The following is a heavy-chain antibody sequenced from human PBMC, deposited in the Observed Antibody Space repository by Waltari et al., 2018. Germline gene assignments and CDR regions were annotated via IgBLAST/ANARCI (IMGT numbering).Heavy chain of an antibody. CDR1: GFSFDDYA. CDR2: VSWKSGNL. D-gene: IGHD6-13*01. CDR3: AKDVAAGDPPNYYSYMDV. V-gene: IGHV3-9*01. J-gene: IGHJ6*03. Sequence: EVQLVESGGGLVQPGRSLRLSCAASGFSFDDYAMRWVRQAPGKGLEGVAGVSWKSGNLGYADSVQGRFTISRDDAKNSLYLQMNSLRAEDTAVYYCAKDVAAGDPPNYYSYMDVWGKGTTVTVSS.